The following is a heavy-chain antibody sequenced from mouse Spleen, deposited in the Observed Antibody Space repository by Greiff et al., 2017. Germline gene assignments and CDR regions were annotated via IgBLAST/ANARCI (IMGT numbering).Heavy chain of an antibody. CDR3: ARQNWYFDY. Sequence: EVKLVESGGGLVKPGGSLKLSCAASGFTFSSYTMSWVRQTPAKRLEWVATISSGGGNTYYPDSVKGRFTISRDNARNTLYLQMSSLRSEDTAMYYCARQNWYFDYWGQGTTLTVSS. D-gene: IGHD4-1*01. V-gene: IGHV5-9*04. CDR1: GFTFSSYT. CDR2: ISSGGGNT. J-gene: IGHJ2*01.